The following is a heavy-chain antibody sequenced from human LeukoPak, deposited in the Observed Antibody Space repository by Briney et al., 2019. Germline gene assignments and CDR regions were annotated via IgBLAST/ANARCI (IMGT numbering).Heavy chain of an antibody. V-gene: IGHV4-34*01. D-gene: IGHD3-9*01. J-gene: IGHJ4*02. CDR1: GGSFSGYY. Sequence: SETLSLTCAVSGGSFSGYYWSWIRQPPGKGLEWIGEINHSGSTNYNPSLKSRVTISVGTSKNQFSLKLSSVTAADTAVYYCARALRYFDWPPRCDYWGQGTLVTVSS. CDR3: ARALRYFDWPPRCDY. CDR2: INHSGST.